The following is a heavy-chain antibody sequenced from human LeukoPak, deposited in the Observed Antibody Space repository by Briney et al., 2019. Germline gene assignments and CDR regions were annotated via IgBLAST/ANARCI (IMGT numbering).Heavy chain of an antibody. J-gene: IGHJ5*02. D-gene: IGHD2/OR15-2a*01. V-gene: IGHV1-46*01. CDR1: GYTFTSYY. Sequence: GASVKVSCKASGYTFTSYYMHWVRQAPGQGLEWMGIINPSGGSTSYAQKFQGRVTMTRDTSTSTVYMELSSLRSEDTAVYYCARGIPLWASRGNWFDPWGQGTLVTVSS. CDR3: ARGIPLWASRGNWFDP. CDR2: INPSGGST.